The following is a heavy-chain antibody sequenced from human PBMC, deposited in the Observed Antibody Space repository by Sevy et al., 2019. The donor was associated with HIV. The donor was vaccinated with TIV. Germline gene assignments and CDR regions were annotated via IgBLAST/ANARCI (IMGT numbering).Heavy chain of an antibody. CDR3: ARVNCSGGSCYYYYGMDV. CDR1: GFTVSSNY. D-gene: IGHD2-15*01. Sequence: GGSLRLSCAASGFTVSSNYMSWLRQAPGKGLEWVSVIYSGGSTYYADSVKGRFTISRDNSKNTLYLQMNSLRAEDTAVYYCARVNCSGGSCYYYYGMDVWGQWTTVTVSS. CDR2: IYSGGST. V-gene: IGHV3-53*01. J-gene: IGHJ6*02.